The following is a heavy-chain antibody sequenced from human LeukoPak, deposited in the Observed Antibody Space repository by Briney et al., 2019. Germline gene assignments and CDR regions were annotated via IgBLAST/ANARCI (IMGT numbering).Heavy chain of an antibody. CDR1: GYTFSNYA. J-gene: IGHJ4*02. V-gene: IGHV3-30-3*01. CDR3: ATIGDRRTGELYRIDC. CDR2: VTYEGSNK. Sequence: GGSLRLSCAASGYTFSNYAMHWVRQAPGKGLEWVAVVTYEGSNKYYADSVKGRFTISRDTSKTTLYLQMNSLRPDDAALYYCATIGDRRTGELYRIDCWGQGTLVAVS. D-gene: IGHD7-27*01.